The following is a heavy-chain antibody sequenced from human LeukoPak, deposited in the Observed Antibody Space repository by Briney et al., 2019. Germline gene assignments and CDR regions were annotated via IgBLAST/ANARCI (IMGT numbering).Heavy chain of an antibody. CDR1: GFTFSSYS. Sequence: SGGSLRLSCAASGFTFSSYSMNWVRQAPGKGLEWVSSISSSTSYVYEDSVKGRFTISRDNAKHSLYLQMNSLRAEDTAVYYCAKEFNRGLPDYWGQGTLVTVPS. V-gene: IGHV3-21*01. CDR3: AKEFNRGLPDY. D-gene: IGHD2-21*01. J-gene: IGHJ4*02. CDR2: ISSSTSYV.